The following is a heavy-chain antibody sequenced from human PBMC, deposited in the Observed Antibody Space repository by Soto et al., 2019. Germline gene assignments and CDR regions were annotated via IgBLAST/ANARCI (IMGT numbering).Heavy chain of an antibody. D-gene: IGHD2-15*01. V-gene: IGHV2-70*04. J-gene: IGHJ3*02. Sequence: SGPTRVNPPQSLTLTCTFSGFSVITSVMLVSCIRQPPGKALEWLARIDWDDDKFYSTSLKTRLTNSKDTSKNQVVLTMTNMDTVDTATYYCARPRITEGGEAVDIWGQVKMVTVSS. CDR3: ARPRITEGGEAVDI. CDR2: IDWDDDK. CDR1: GFSVITSVML.